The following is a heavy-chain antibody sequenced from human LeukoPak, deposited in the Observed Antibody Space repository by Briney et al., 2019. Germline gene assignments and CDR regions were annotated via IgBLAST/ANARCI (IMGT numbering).Heavy chain of an antibody. CDR2: INPTGGST. CDR3: ARVAYDSSGYYYNWFDP. V-gene: IGHV1-46*01. J-gene: IGHJ5*02. CDR1: GYTFTSYY. Sequence: GASVKVSCKASGYTFTSYYMHWVRQAPGQGLEWMGLINPTGGSTGYAQKFQGRVTMTRDMSTSTVYMELSSLRSEDTAVYYCARVAYDSSGYYYNWFDPWGQGTLVTVSS. D-gene: IGHD3-22*01.